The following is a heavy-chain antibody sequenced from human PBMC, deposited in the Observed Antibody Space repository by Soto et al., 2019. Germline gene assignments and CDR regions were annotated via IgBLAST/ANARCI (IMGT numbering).Heavy chain of an antibody. CDR2: IYYSGST. Sequence: ETLSLTCTVSGGSISSYYWSWIRQPPGKGLEWIGYIYYSGSTNYNPSLKSRVTISVDTSKNQFSLKLSSVTAADTAVYYCARYGDYYDILTGYPRFDYWGQGTLVTVSS. CDR3: ARYGDYYDILTGYPRFDY. V-gene: IGHV4-59*01. CDR1: GGSISSYY. D-gene: IGHD3-9*01. J-gene: IGHJ4*02.